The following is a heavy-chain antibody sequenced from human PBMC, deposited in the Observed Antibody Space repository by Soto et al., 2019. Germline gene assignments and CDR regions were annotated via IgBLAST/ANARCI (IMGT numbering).Heavy chain of an antibody. V-gene: IGHV3-73*02. J-gene: IGHJ3*02. CDR3: TSLRSDAFDI. Sequence: EVQLVESGGGLVQPGGSLKLSCAASGFTFSGSAMHWVRQASGKGLEWVGRIRSKGNSYATAYAASVKGRFTISRDDSKNTAYLQMNSLKTEDTAVYYCTSLRSDAFDIWGQGTMVTVSS. CDR1: GFTFSGSA. CDR2: IRSKGNSYAT.